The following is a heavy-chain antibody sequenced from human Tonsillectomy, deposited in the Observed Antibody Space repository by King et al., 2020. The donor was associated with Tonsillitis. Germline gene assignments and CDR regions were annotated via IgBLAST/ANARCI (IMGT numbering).Heavy chain of an antibody. Sequence: VQLVESGGGVVQPGRSLRLSCAASIFIFRNYEMDWVRQAPGKGLDWVALISSDGSKRYYADSVQGRFTISRDNSRNTLFLQMSSMSAEDTAVYHCARDLSTVAASNGLDVWGQGTTGTVSS. D-gene: IGHD6-19*01. J-gene: IGHJ6*02. CDR3: ARDLSTVAASNGLDV. CDR1: IFIFRNYE. CDR2: ISSDGSKR. V-gene: IGHV3-30*04.